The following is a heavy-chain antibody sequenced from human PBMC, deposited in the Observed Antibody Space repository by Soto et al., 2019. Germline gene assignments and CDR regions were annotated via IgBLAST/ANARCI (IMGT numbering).Heavy chain of an antibody. CDR1: GGTFSSYR. J-gene: IGHJ4*02. D-gene: IGHD6-13*01. V-gene: IGHV1-69*01. Sequence: QVQLVQSGAEVKKSGSSVKVSCKASGGTFSSYRINWLRQAPGQGLEWVGGIVPIRRTADYAQKFQGRVTITADESARTSYMELRSLKSQATAVYYCVRDSGAKLSSSWGQGTLVTVSS. CDR2: IVPIRRTA. CDR3: VRDSGAKLSSS.